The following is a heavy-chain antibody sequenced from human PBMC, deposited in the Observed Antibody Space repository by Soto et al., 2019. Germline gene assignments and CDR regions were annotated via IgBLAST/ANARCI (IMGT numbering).Heavy chain of an antibody. J-gene: IGHJ6*03. D-gene: IGHD3-3*01. CDR1: GGSISSYY. Sequence: SETLSLTCTVSGGSISSYYWSWIRQPPGKGLEWIGYIYYSGSTNYNPSLKSRVTISVDTSKNQFSLKLSSVTAADTAVYYCARRNNYDFWSGYPAYYYYYMDVWGKGTTVTVSS. V-gene: IGHV4-59*08. CDR2: IYYSGST. CDR3: ARRNNYDFWSGYPAYYYYYMDV.